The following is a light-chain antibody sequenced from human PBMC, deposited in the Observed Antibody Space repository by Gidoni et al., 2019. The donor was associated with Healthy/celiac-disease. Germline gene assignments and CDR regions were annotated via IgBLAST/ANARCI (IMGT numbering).Light chain of an antibody. CDR1: QRVSSSY. V-gene: IGKV3-20*01. J-gene: IGKJ1*01. CDR2: GAS. Sequence: EIVLTQSPGTLSLSPGERATLSCRASQRVSSSYLAWYQQKPGQAPRLLIYGASSRATGIPDRFSGSGSGTDFTLTISSLEPEDFAVYYCQQYGSSPGTFGQGTKVEIK. CDR3: QQYGSSPGT.